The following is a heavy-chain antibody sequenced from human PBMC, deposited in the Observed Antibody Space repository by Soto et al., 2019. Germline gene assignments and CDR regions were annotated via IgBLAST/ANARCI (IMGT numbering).Heavy chain of an antibody. V-gene: IGHV3-48*02. CDR1: GFTFSSYV. J-gene: IGHJ4*02. CDR3: ARGGGFFDD. Sequence: TASGFTFSSYVINWLRQAPGKGLEWVSYISISSSTRYYADSVRGRFTISRDNAKNSLYLQMNSLRDEDTAVYYCARGGGFFDDWGQGTLVTVSS. CDR2: ISISSSTR. D-gene: IGHD3-10*01.